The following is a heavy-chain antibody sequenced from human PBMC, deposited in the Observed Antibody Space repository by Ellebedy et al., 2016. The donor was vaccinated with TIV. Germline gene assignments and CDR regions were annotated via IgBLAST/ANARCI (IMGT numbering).Heavy chain of an antibody. CDR1: GSTFEDNA. CDR2: FFWRTGIV. V-gene: IGHV3-9*01. D-gene: IGHD3-3*01. Sequence: GGSLRLXCSASGSTFEDNAIHWVRQPPGRGLEWVSGFFWRTGIVDYADSVNGRFTISRDNAKNSLYLQLNSLRADDTAFYYCATGRRHDDFWSGTYFNWGQGTLVTVSS. CDR3: ATGRRHDDFWSGTYFN. J-gene: IGHJ4*02.